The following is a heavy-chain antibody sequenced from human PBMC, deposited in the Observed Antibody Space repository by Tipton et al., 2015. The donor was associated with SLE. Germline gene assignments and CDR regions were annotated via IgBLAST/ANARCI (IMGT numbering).Heavy chain of an antibody. CDR2: ISSSSSTI. Sequence: SLRLSCAASGFTFSSYSMTWVRQAPGKGLEWVSYISSSSSTIYYADSVKGRFTISRDNAKNSLYLQMNSLRAEDTAVYYCARANGANFDYWGQGTLVTVSS. J-gene: IGHJ4*02. D-gene: IGHD4-17*01. CDR1: GFTFSSYS. CDR3: ARANGANFDY. V-gene: IGHV3-48*01.